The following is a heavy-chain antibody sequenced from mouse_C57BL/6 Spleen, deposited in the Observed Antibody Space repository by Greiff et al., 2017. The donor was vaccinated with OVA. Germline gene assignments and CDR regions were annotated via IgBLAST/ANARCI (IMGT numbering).Heavy chain of an antibody. CDR3: ARSKDGYYDD. Sequence: QVQLQQSGAELARPGASVKLSCKASGYTFTSYGISWVKQRTGQGLEWIGEIYPRSGNPYYNEKFKGKATLTADKSSSTAYMELRSLTSEDSAVYFCARSKDGYYDDWGQGTTRTVSS. J-gene: IGHJ2*01. V-gene: IGHV1-81*01. D-gene: IGHD2-3*01. CDR1: GYTFTSYG. CDR2: IYPRSGNP.